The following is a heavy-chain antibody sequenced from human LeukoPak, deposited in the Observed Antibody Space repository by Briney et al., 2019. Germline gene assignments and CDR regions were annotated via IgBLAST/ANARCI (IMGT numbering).Heavy chain of an antibody. CDR1: GGSISSSY. D-gene: IGHD3-22*01. Sequence: SETLSLTCTVSGGSISSSYWSWIRHPPGKGLEWIGYIYCSASTNYNPSLKSRVTISVDTSKNQFSLKLSSMTAADTAVYYCARSAYYYDGSDYYYYDYWGQGTLVTVSS. J-gene: IGHJ4*02. V-gene: IGHV4-59*01. CDR3: ARSAYYYDGSDYYYYDY. CDR2: IYCSAST.